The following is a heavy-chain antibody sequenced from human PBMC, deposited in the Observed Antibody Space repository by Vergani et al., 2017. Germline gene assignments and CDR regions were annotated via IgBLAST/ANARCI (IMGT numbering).Heavy chain of an antibody. V-gene: IGHV1-69*18. Sequence: QVQLVQSGAEVKKPGSSVKVSCKASGGTFSSYAISWVRQAPGQGLEWMGRIIPIFGTANYAQKFQGRSTITADESTSTAYMELSSLRSEDTAVYYCARDSRWLQFRELYIHDAFDIWGQGTMVTVSS. CDR3: ARDSRWLQFRELYIHDAFDI. CDR2: IIPIFGTA. D-gene: IGHD5-24*01. CDR1: GGTFSSYA. J-gene: IGHJ3*02.